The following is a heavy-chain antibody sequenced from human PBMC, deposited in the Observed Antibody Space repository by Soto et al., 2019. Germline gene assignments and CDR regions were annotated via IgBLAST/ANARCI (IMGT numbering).Heavy chain of an antibody. V-gene: IGHV4-39*01. CDR1: GGSISSSSYY. CDR2: IYYSGST. Sequence: SETLSLTCTVSGGSISSSSYYWGWIRQPPGKGLEWIGSIYYSGSTYYNPSLKSRVTISVDTSKNQFSLKLSSVTAADTAVYYCARQPVLRYFDWFGGAPGVGWFDPWGQGTLVTVSS. CDR3: ARQPVLRYFDWFGGAPGVGWFDP. D-gene: IGHD3-9*01. J-gene: IGHJ5*02.